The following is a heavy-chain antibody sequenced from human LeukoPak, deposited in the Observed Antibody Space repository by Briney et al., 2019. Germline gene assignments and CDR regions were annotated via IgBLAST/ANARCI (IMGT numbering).Heavy chain of an antibody. D-gene: IGHD3-16*01. Sequence: GGSLRLSCAASGFTFRTYWMSWVRQAPGKGLEWVANIKEDGSAKYYVDSVKGRFTIPRDNSKNSLYLETNSLRAEDTAMYYCARDWHYANDYWGQGTLVTVSS. CDR1: GFTFRTYW. J-gene: IGHJ4*02. V-gene: IGHV3-7*05. CDR3: ARDWHYANDY. CDR2: IKEDGSAK.